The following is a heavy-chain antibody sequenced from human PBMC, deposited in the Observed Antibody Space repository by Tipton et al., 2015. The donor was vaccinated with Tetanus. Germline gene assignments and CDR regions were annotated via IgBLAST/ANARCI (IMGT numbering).Heavy chain of an antibody. J-gene: IGHJ1*01. CDR3: ARGSSVWSWYMQH. Sequence: TLSLTCAVYGGSFSGYYWSWIRQPPGKGLEWIGEINHSGSTNYNPSLKSRVTMSLDTSKSQFSLKLSSVTAADTAVYYCARGSSVWSWYMQHWGQGTLVTVSS. D-gene: IGHD3-22*01. CDR1: GGSFSGYY. CDR2: INHSGST. V-gene: IGHV4-34*01.